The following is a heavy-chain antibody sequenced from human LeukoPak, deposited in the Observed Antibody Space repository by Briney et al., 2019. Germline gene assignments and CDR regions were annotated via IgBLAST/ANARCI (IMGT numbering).Heavy chain of an antibody. CDR3: ARGLYYYDSSGYHHPPHY. V-gene: IGHV4-39*07. Sequence: PSETLSLTCTVSGGSISSSSYYWSWIRQPPGTGLEWIGEINHSGSTNYNPSLKSRVTISVDTSKNQFSLKLSSVTAADTAVYYCARGLYYYDSSGYHHPPHYWGQGTLVTVSS. D-gene: IGHD3-22*01. J-gene: IGHJ4*02. CDR1: GGSISSSSYY. CDR2: INHSGST.